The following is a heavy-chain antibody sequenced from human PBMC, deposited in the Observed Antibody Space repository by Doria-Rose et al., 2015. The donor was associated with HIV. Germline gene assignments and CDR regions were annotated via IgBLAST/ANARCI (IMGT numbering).Heavy chain of an antibody. CDR3: ATGVTLGY. J-gene: IGHJ4*02. CDR1: GFTFSSHR. CDR2: ISSISAYI. Sequence: VRPGGSLRLSCATSGFTFSSHRINWVRQAPGKGLEWVSSISSISAYINYADSVRGRFTISRDNARNSLYLQMDSLRAENTAIYYCATGVTLGYWGQGTLVTVSS. D-gene: IGHD3-10*01. V-gene: IGHV3-21*01.